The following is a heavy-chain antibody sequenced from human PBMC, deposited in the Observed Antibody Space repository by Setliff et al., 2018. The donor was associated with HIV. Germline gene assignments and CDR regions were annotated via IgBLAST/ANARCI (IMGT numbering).Heavy chain of an antibody. CDR1: GFTFSDYY. CDR3: ARGWQHLVPFDH. J-gene: IGHJ5*02. V-gene: IGHV3-11*04. CDR2: ISGSGYTI. Sequence: PGGSLRLSCAVSGFTFSDYYVAWIRQAPGKGLEWIAYISGSGYTIYYTDSVKGRFSISRDNAKNSSSLQMNNLRDDDTAFYYCARGWQHLVPFDHWGQGTLVTVS. D-gene: IGHD6-13*01.